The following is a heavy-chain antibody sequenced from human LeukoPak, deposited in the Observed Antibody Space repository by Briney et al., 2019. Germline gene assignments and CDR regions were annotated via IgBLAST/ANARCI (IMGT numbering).Heavy chain of an antibody. CDR2: IWYDGSNK. J-gene: IGHJ4*02. CDR1: GFTFRSYG. D-gene: IGHD3-22*01. CDR3: ARDGYTYYYDSSGYPRY. V-gene: IGHV3-33*01. Sequence: GSLRLSCAASGFTFRSYGMHWVRQAPGKGLEWVAVIWYDGSNKYYADSVKGRFTISRDNSKNTLYLQMNSLRAEDTAVYYCARDGYTYYYDSSGYPRYWGQGTLVTVSS.